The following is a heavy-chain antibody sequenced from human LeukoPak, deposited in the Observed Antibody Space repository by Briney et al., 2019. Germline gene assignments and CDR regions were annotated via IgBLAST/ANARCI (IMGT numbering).Heavy chain of an antibody. CDR2: IKTDGRDT. V-gene: IGHV3-74*01. J-gene: IGHJ3*02. CDR3: ARGAAFDI. Sequence: GGSLRLSCAASGFTFSDYWMHWVRQAPGKGLVWVSRIKTDGRDTNYADSVKGRFTISRDNAKNTLYLQMNSLRAEDTAVYYCARGAAFDIWGQGTMVTVSS. CDR1: GFTFSDYW.